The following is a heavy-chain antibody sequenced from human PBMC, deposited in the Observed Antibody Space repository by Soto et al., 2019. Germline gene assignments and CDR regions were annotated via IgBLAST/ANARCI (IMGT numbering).Heavy chain of an antibody. J-gene: IGHJ6*03. Sequence: SETLSLTYAVYGGSFSGYCWSWIRQPPGKGLEWIGEINHSGSTNYNPSLKSRVTISVDTSKNQFSLKLSSVTAADTAVYYCAKCSNDYDFWSGYYYYYMDVWGKGTTVTVSS. CDR2: INHSGST. CDR3: AKCSNDYDFWSGYYYYYMDV. D-gene: IGHD3-3*01. V-gene: IGHV4-34*01. CDR1: GGSFSGYC.